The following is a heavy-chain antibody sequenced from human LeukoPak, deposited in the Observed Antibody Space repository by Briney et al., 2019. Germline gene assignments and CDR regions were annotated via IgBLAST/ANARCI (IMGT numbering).Heavy chain of an antibody. J-gene: IGHJ4*02. CDR3: ARDPVAVAGTPSDY. D-gene: IGHD6-19*01. CDR2: IAATGGDT. CDR1: GFTFSTYV. Sequence: GGSLRLSCAASGFTFSTYVMIWVRQAPGKGLEWVSAIAATGGDTYYADSVKGRFTISRDNSKNTLYLQMNSLRVEDTAVYYCARDPVAVAGTPSDYWGQGTLVTVSS. V-gene: IGHV3-23*01.